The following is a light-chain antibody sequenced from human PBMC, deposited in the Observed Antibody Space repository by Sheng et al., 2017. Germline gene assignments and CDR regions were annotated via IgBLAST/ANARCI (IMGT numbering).Light chain of an antibody. CDR3: QQYDNWQT. J-gene: IGKJ1*01. CDR2: GAS. V-gene: IGKV3D-15*03. CDR1: QYVSNRY. Sequence: EIVLTQSPVTLSLSPGERATLSCGASQYVSNRYLAWYQQKPGQAPRLLIYGASIRATGIPARFSGSGSGTEFTLTISILQSEDFAVYYCQQYDNWQTFGQGTKVEI.